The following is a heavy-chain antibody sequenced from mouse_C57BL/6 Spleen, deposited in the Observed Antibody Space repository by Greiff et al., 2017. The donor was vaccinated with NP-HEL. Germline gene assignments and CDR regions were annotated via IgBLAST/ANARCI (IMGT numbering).Heavy chain of an antibody. Sequence: LVESVAELVRPVSSFPFSFPSSVFPLPPTSLPFFHPMPYPGLEWIGRIDPANGNTKYAPKFQGKATITADTSSNTAYLQLSSLTSEDTAIYYCARSGGLRSYYFDYWGQGTTLTVSS. CDR3: ARSGGLRSYYFDY. J-gene: IGHJ2*01. CDR2: IDPANGNT. V-gene: IGHV14-3*01. CDR1: VFPLPPTS. D-gene: IGHD2-4*01.